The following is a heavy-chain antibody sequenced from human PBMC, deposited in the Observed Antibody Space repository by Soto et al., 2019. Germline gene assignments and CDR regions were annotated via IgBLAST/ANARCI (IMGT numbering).Heavy chain of an antibody. CDR3: TSSSSTSSSPDY. V-gene: IGHV4-59*01. J-gene: IGHJ4*02. Sequence: PSETLSLTCSVSGGSMRNYYWNWIRQPPGRGLEWIGYVYHSGSTNYNPSLQSRVSMSVDLSRNHFPLTLHSVTAAHTAVYFCTSSSSTSSSPDYWGQGTLVTVSS. CDR1: GGSMRNYY. D-gene: IGHD6-6*01. CDR2: VYHSGST.